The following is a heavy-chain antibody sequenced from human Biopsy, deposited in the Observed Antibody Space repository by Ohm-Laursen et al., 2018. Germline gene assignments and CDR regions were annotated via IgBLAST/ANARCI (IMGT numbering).Heavy chain of an antibody. Sequence: SLRLSCTASGFTFRDHGMLWVRQAPGKGLEWVSLISYDGSNKYYAESMRGRSTISRDNSKNTLFLQMNSLRAEDTAVYYCARSYGDYWGDYYYGLDVWGQGATVTVSS. J-gene: IGHJ6*02. CDR2: ISYDGSNK. CDR3: ARSYGDYWGDYYYGLDV. CDR1: GFTFRDHG. D-gene: IGHD4-17*01. V-gene: IGHV3-30*03.